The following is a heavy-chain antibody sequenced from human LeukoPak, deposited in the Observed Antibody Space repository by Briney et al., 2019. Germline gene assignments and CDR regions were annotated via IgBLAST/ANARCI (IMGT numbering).Heavy chain of an antibody. V-gene: IGHV3-33*01. CDR3: ARDAVYSSSWQYY. CDR1: GFTFSSYG. J-gene: IGHJ4*02. Sequence: PGGSLRLSCAASGFTFSSYGMHWVRQAPGKGLEWVAVIWYDGSNKYYADSVKGRFTISRDNSKNTLYLQMNSLRAEDTAVYYCARDAVYSSSWQYYWGQGTLVTVSP. CDR2: IWYDGSNK. D-gene: IGHD6-13*01.